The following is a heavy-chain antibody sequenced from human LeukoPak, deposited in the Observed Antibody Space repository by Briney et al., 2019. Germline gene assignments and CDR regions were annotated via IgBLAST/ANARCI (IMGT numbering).Heavy chain of an antibody. D-gene: IGHD1-26*01. CDR3: ARGLGGATASFDY. CDR1: GFTFSSYS. CDR2: ISSSSSYI. J-gene: IGHJ4*02. Sequence: GGSLRLSCAASGFTFSSYSMNWVRQAPGKGLEWVSSISSSSSYIYYADSVKGRFTISRDNAKNSLYLQMNSLRAEDTAVYYCARGLGGATASFDYWGQGTLVTVSS. V-gene: IGHV3-21*01.